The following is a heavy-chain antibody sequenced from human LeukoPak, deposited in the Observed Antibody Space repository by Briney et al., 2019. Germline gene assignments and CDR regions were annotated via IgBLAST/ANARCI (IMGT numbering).Heavy chain of an antibody. D-gene: IGHD5-24*01. V-gene: IGHV4-59*08. CDR1: GGSISSYY. J-gene: IGHJ4*02. CDR2: IYYSGST. CDR3: ARHTEEMATIRIFDY. Sequence: SETLSLTCTVSGGSISSYYWSWIRQPPGKGLEWIGYIYYSGSTNYNPSLKSRVTISVDTSKNQFSLKLSSVTAADTAVYYCARHTEEMATIRIFDYWGQGTLVTVSS.